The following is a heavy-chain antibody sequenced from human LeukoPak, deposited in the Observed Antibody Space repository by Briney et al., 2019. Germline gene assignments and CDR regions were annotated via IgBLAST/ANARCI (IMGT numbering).Heavy chain of an antibody. J-gene: IGHJ4*02. D-gene: IGHD6-13*01. V-gene: IGHV3-30*02. CDR2: IRYDGSNK. CDR3: AKDSGIAYDY. Sequence: GGSLGLSCAASGFTFSSYGMHWVRQAPGKGLEWVAFIRYDGSNKYYADSVKGRFTIYRDNSKNTLYLQMNSLRAEDTAVYYCAKDSGIAYDYWGQGTLVTVSS. CDR1: GFTFSSYG.